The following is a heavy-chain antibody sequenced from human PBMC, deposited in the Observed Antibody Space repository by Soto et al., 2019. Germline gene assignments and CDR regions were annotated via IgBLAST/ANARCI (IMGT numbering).Heavy chain of an antibody. CDR3: AHARGHDVFDAVDI. Sequence: GGSLRLSCTASGFIFSTYAMYWVRQAPGKGLEWVSAMSASGGSTYYAESVRGRFIISRDNSINTLYLQMSSLRTEDTAVYYCAHARGHDVFDAVDIWGQGTMVTVSS. CDR2: MSASGGST. J-gene: IGHJ3*02. V-gene: IGHV3-23*01. D-gene: IGHD3-16*01. CDR1: GFIFSTYA.